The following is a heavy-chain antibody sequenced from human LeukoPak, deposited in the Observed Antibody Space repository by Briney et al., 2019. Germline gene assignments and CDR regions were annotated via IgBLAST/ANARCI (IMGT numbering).Heavy chain of an antibody. CDR2: IYTSGST. V-gene: IGHV4-4*09. CDR3: ASQNYYDSSGYYYFDY. Sequence: SETLSLTCTVSGGSISSYYWSWIRQPPGKGLEWIRYIYTSGSTNYNPSLKSRVTISVDTSKNQFSLKLSSVTAADTAVYYCASQNYYDSSGYYYFDYWGQGTLVTVSS. J-gene: IGHJ4*02. CDR1: GGSISSYY. D-gene: IGHD3-22*01.